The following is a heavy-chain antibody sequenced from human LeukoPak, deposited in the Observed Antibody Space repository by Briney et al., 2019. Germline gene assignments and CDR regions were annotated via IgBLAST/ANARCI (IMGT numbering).Heavy chain of an antibody. CDR1: GYTFTSYG. Sequence: SVKVSGKASGYTFTSYGISWVRQAPGQGLEWMGRIIPIFGIANYAQKFQGRVTITADKSTSTAYMELSSLRSEDTAVYYCARDLLPYSSSSWFDPWGPGNPGHRLL. V-gene: IGHV1-69*04. D-gene: IGHD6-6*01. J-gene: IGHJ5*02. CDR3: ARDLLPYSSSSWFDP. CDR2: IIPIFGIA.